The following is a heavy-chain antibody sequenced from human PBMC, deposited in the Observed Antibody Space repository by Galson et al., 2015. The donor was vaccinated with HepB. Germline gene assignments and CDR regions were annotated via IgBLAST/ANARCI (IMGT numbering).Heavy chain of an antibody. J-gene: IGHJ6*02. CDR1: GFTFSSYG. D-gene: IGHD3-10*01. CDR2: IWYDGSNK. CDR3: ARDFGTVYYGMDV. Sequence: SLRLSCAASGFTFSSYGMHWVRQAPGKGLEWVAVIWYDGSNKYYADSVKGRFTISRDNSKNTLYLQMNSLRAEDTAVYYCARDFGTVYYGMDVWGQGTTVAVSS. V-gene: IGHV3-33*08.